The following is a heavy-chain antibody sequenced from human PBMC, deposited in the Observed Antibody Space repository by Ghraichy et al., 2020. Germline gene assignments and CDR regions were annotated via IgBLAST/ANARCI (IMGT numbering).Heavy chain of an antibody. Sequence: SETLSLTCAVSGGSISSGGYSWSWIRQPPGKGLEWIGYIYYSGSNYYNPSLKSRVTITVDTTKNQFSLKLSSVTAADTAVYYCARGDHDILTGYYKEGYYFYSWGQETLVTVSS. CDR3: ARGDHDILTGYYKEGYYFYS. CDR2: IYYSGSN. D-gene: IGHD3-9*01. CDR1: GGSISSGGYS. J-gene: IGHJ4*02. V-gene: IGHV4-30-4*07.